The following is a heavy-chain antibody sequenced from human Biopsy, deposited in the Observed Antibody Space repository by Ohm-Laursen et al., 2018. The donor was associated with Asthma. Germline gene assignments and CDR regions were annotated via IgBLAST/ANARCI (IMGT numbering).Heavy chain of an antibody. CDR2: MSFDGRQT. V-gene: IGHV3-30*03. D-gene: IGHD4-17*01. CDR1: GFTFSSYG. CDR3: ARKARHGDYDFDY. Sequence: SLRLSCAASGFTFSSYGMHRVRQAPGKGLEWVAVMSFDGRQTYYADSVKGRFTISRDNSKNTLYLQMNSLRAEDTAVYYCARKARHGDYDFDYWGQGTLVTVSS. J-gene: IGHJ4*02.